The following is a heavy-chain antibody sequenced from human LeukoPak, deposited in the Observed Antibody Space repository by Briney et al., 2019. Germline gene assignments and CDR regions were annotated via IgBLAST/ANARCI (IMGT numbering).Heavy chain of an antibody. J-gene: IGHJ4*02. CDR3: AKDWVPLWFGELSGAREIDY. V-gene: IGHV3-23*01. D-gene: IGHD3-10*01. CDR2: ISGSGGST. Sequence: AGGSLRLSCAASGFTFSSYGMSWVRQAPGKGLEWVSAISGSGGSTYYADSVKGRFTISRDNSKNTLYLQMNSLRAEDTAVYYCAKDWVPLWFGELSGAREIDYWGQGTLVTVSS. CDR1: GFTFSSYG.